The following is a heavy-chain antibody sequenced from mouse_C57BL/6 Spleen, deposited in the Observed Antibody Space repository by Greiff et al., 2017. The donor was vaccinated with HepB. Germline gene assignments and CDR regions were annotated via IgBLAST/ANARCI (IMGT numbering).Heavy chain of an antibody. J-gene: IGHJ2*01. V-gene: IGHV6-6*01. Sequence: EVQGVESGGGLVQPGGSMKLSCAASGFTFSDAWMDWVRQSPEKGLEWVAEIRNKANNHATYYAESVKGRFTISRDDSKSSVYLQMNSLRAEDTGIYYCTRSWITTVVAPYFDDWGQGTTLTVSS. CDR1: GFTFSDAW. D-gene: IGHD1-1*01. CDR3: TRSWITTVVAPYFDD. CDR2: IRNKANNHAT.